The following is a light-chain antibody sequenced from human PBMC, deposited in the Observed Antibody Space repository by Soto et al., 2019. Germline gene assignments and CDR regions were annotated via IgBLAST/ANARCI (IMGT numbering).Light chain of an antibody. CDR1: QSISVTY. V-gene: IGKV3-20*01. Sequence: EIVLTQSPGTLSLSPGERATLSCRASQSISVTYLAWYQQKPGRAPRILIYGASNRATGIPDRFSGSGSGTDFTLTISRLEPEDFAVYYCQQYDDWPWTFGQGTKVEI. J-gene: IGKJ1*01. CDR2: GAS. CDR3: QQYDDWPWT.